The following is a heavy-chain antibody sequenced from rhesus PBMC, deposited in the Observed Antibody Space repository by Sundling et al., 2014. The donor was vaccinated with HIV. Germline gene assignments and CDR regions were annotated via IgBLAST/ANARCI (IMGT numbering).Heavy chain of an antibody. CDR3: ARGRLEYYFDS. J-gene: IGHJ4*01. Sequence: QVQLQESGPGLVKPSETLSLTCAVSGYSIGSGYYWSWLRQPPGKGLEWIGTFYGAGGTNYLNSSLTSRVTLSADTPKNQFSLKLTSVTAADTALYYCARGRLEYYFDSWGQGVLVTVSS. D-gene: IGHD2-39*01. CDR2: FYGAGGTN. CDR1: GYSIGSGYY. V-gene: IGHV4-127*01.